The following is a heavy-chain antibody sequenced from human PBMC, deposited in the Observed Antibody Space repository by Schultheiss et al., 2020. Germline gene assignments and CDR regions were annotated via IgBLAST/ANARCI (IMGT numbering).Heavy chain of an antibody. J-gene: IGHJ6*02. V-gene: IGHV3-74*01. D-gene: IGHD3-3*01. CDR1: GFTFSSYW. CDR3: AREPRGTTYYDFWSGYFPDYYYYGMDV. Sequence: GGSLRLSCAASGFTFSSYWMHWVRQAPGKGLVWVSRINSDGSSTSYADSVKGRFTISRDNAKNTLYLQMNSLRAEDTAVYYCAREPRGTTYYDFWSGYFPDYYYYGMDVWGQGTTVTGSS. CDR2: INSDGSST.